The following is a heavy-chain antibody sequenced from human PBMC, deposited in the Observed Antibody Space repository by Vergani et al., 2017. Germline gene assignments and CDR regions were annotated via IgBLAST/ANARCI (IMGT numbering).Heavy chain of an antibody. D-gene: IGHD5-18*01. Sequence: QLQLQESGPGLVKPSETLSLTCTVSGGSISSSSYYWGWIRQPPGKGLEWIGSIYYSGSTYYNPSLKSRGTISVDTSKNQFSLKLSSVTAADTAVYYCASHFPPPVRYSYGDRVDYWGQGTLVTVSS. J-gene: IGHJ4*02. CDR1: GGSISSSSYY. V-gene: IGHV4-39*07. CDR2: IYYSGST. CDR3: ASHFPPPVRYSYGDRVDY.